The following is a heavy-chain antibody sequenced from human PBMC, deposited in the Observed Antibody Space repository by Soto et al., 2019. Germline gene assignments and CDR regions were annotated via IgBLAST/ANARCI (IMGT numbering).Heavy chain of an antibody. CDR3: ARDNDRLQLGGNYYYILDV. Sequence: QVQLVQSGAEVKKPGSSVKVSCKASGGTFSTSAISWVRQAPGQGLEWVGGIMPVFPTPDYAQNFQGRVTTTADESTTPAYLELTSLRADDTAVYYCARDNDRLQLGGNYYYILDVWGQGTAITVSS. V-gene: IGHV1-69*12. CDR2: IMPVFPTP. J-gene: IGHJ6*02. D-gene: IGHD1-1*01. CDR1: GGTFSTSA.